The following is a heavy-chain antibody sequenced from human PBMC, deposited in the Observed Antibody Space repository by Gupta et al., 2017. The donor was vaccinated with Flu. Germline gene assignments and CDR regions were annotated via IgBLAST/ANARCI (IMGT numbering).Heavy chain of an antibody. V-gene: IGHV1-69*01. D-gene: IGHD1-1*01. CDR2: IIPMFGTT. J-gene: IGHJ4*02. Sequence: FSAYSINWVRQVPGQGLEWMGGIIPMFGTTNYAQKFQGRVTINADESTRKVYMDVNSRRSEDTALYFCARGRAGVGNSFDHWGQGTLVNVSS. CDR3: ARGRAGVGNSFDH. CDR1: FSAYS.